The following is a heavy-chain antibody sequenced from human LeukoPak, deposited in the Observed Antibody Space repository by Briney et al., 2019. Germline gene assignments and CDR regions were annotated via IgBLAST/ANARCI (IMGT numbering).Heavy chain of an antibody. CDR2: IYHSGST. D-gene: IGHD3-10*01. CDR3: ARGGYYGSGNDFRFDP. Sequence: TSETLSLTCTVSGYSISSGYYWGWIRQPPGKGLEWIGSIYHSGSTYYNPSLKSRVTISVETSKNQFSLKLKSVTAADTAVYYCARGGYYGSGNDFRFDPWGQGTLVTVSS. V-gene: IGHV4-38-2*02. J-gene: IGHJ5*02. CDR1: GYSISSGYY.